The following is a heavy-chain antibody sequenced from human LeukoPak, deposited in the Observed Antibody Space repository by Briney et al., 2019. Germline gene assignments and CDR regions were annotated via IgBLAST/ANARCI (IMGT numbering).Heavy chain of an antibody. V-gene: IGHV3-30*03. CDR2: ISHDGSVQ. D-gene: IGHD5-12*01. CDR1: GITFSDYG. J-gene: IGHJ4*02. Sequence: PGGSLRLSCEASGITFSDYGMLWVRQAPGKGLEGVAAISHDGSVQYFADSVKGRFTVSRDNSRNTLFLQMNSLRTEDTAVYYCARTVATIALPSSKYWGQGTLVTVSS. CDR3: ARTVATIALPSSKY.